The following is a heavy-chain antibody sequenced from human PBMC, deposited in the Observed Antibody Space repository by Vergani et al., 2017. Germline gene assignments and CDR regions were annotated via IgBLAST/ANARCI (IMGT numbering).Heavy chain of an antibody. Sequence: QVQLQESGPGLVKPSGTLSLTCAVSGGSISSSNWWSWVRQPPGKGLEWIGEIYHSGSTNYNPSLKSRVTISVDKSKNQFSLKLSSVTAADTAVYYCARGKGKLTIFGVNYYYGMDVWGQGTTVTVSS. CDR3: ARGKGKLTIFGVNYYYGMDV. CDR2: IYHSGST. V-gene: IGHV4-4*02. D-gene: IGHD3-3*01. CDR1: GGSISSSNW. J-gene: IGHJ6*02.